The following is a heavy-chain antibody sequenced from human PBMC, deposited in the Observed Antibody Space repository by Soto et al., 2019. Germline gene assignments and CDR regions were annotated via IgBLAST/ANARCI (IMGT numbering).Heavy chain of an antibody. CDR3: AKDIGGATT. J-gene: IGHJ5*02. CDR1: GFAFRRFA. CDR2: ISASGTKT. V-gene: IGHV3-23*01. D-gene: IGHD1-26*01. Sequence: QLLESGGGLVQPGGSLRLSCATSGFAFRRFAMSWVRQTPGRGPEWLSTISASGTKTFAADSVKGRFNISRDNSNNTVFLQMSSLRGDDTAFYYCAKDIGGATTWGQGTLVTVSS.